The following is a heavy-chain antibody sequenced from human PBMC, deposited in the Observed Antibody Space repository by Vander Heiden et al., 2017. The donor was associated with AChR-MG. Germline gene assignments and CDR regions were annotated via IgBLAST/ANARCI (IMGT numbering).Heavy chain of an antibody. CDR2: IIPIFGTA. V-gene: IGHV1-69*06. Sequence: QVQLVQSGAEVKKPGSSVKVSCKASGGTFSSYAISWVRQAPGQGVEWMGGIIPIFGTANYAQKFQGRVTITADKSTSTAYMELSSLRSEDTAVYYCARETKYYYDSSGYDAFDIWGQGTMVTVSS. CDR3: ARETKYYYDSSGYDAFDI. CDR1: GGTFSSYA. D-gene: IGHD3-22*01. J-gene: IGHJ3*02.